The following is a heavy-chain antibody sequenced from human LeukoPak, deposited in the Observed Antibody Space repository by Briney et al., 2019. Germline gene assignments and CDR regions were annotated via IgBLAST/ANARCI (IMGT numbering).Heavy chain of an antibody. CDR3: ATDSSGYYYPFDY. Sequence: SETLSLTCTVSGYSISSGYYWGWIRQPPGKGLEWIGSIYHSGSTYYNPSLKSRVTISVDTSKNQFSLKLSSVTAADTAVYYCATDSSGYYYPFDYWGQGTLVTVSS. V-gene: IGHV4-38-2*02. CDR1: GYSISSGYY. CDR2: IYHSGST. J-gene: IGHJ4*02. D-gene: IGHD3-22*01.